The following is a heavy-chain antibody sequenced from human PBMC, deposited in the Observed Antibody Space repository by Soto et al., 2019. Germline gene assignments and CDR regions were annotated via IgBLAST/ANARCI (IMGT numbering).Heavy chain of an antibody. D-gene: IGHD4-17*01. Sequence: QVQLQESGPGLVKPSQTLSLTCTVSGGSISSGGYYWSWIRQHPGKGLEWIGYIYYSGSTYYNPSLQSRVTISVDTSKNKFSLKVSSVTAADTAVYYCASTGDYVSARFDHWGQGTLVTVSS. CDR2: IYYSGST. J-gene: IGHJ4*02. CDR3: ASTGDYVSARFDH. CDR1: GGSISSGGYY. V-gene: IGHV4-31*03.